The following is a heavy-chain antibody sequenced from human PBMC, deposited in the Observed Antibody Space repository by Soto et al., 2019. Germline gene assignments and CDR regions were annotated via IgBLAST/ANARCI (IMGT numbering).Heavy chain of an antibody. CDR1: GYSFTNYA. CDR3: ARDNSSWYWDNWFDP. J-gene: IGHJ5*02. D-gene: IGHD6-13*01. Sequence: ASVKVSCKASGYSFTNYAMHWVRQAPGQRLEWMGWINTDNGNARYSQKFQGRVTITRDTSASTAYMELSSLRSEDTAVYYCARDNSSWYWDNWFDPWGQGTLVTVSS. V-gene: IGHV1-3*04. CDR2: INTDNGNA.